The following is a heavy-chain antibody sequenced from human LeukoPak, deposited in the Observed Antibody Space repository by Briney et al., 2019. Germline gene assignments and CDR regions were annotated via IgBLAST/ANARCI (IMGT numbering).Heavy chain of an antibody. CDR1: GFPFSSYA. V-gene: IGHV3-23*01. CDR2: ISGSGGST. J-gene: IGHJ4*02. D-gene: IGHD6-19*01. CDR3: AKEARYSSGSIDY. Sequence: GGSLRLSCAASGFPFSSYAMIWVRQAPGKGREWVTDISGSGGSTYYADSVKGRFTISRDNSKNTLYLQMNSLRAEDTAVYYCAKEARYSSGSIDYWGQGTLVTVSS.